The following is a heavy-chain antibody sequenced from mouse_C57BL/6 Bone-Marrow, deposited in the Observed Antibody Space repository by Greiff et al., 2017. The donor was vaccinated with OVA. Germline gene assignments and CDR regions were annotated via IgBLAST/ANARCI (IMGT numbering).Heavy chain of an antibody. V-gene: IGHV1-64*01. D-gene: IGHD2-13*01. CDR2: IHTSSGST. CDR3: ARVVGDHFDY. Sequence: QVQLQQPGAELVKPGASVKLSCKASGYTFTSYWMHWVKQRPGQGLEWIGKIHTSSGSTNYNEKFKSKATLTIDKSSSTAYMQLSTLTSEDSAVYYSARVVGDHFDYWGQGTTVTVS. CDR1: GYTFTSYW. J-gene: IGHJ2*01.